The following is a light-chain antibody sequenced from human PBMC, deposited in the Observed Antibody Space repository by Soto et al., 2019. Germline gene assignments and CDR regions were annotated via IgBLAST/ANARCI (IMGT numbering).Light chain of an antibody. CDR2: NVS. Sequence: QSVLTQPASVSGSPGQSVTISCTGTSSDVGGYNYVSWYQHHPGKAPKLMIFNVSNRPSGVPDRFSGSKSGNTASLTISGLQAEDEATYYCSSYASSCTVVFGGGTQLTVL. CDR3: SSYASSCTVV. V-gene: IGLV2-14*01. CDR1: SSDVGGYNY. J-gene: IGLJ2*01.